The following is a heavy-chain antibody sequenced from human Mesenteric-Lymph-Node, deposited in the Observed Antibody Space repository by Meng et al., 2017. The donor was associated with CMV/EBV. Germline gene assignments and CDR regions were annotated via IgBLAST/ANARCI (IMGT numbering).Heavy chain of an antibody. V-gene: IGHV3-74*01. CDR3: VRGGGYSYDYLDY. J-gene: IGHJ4*02. D-gene: IGHD5-18*01. CDR2: INSDGSST. Sequence: GESLKISCAASGFTFSSYWMHWVRQAPGKGLVWVSRINSDGSSTSYADSVKGRFTISRDNAKNSLYLQMNSLRAEDTAVYYCVRGGGYSYDYLDYWGQGTLVTVSS. CDR1: GFTFSSYW.